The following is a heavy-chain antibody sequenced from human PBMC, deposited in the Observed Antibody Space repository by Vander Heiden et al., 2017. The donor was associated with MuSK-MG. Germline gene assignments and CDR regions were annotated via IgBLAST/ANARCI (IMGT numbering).Heavy chain of an antibody. CDR1: GGSISSSSYY. Sequence: QLQLQESGPGLVKPSETLSLTCTVSGGSISSSSYYWGWIRQPPGKGLEWIGSIYYSGSTYYNPSLKSRVTISVDTSKNQFSLKLSSVTAADTAVYYCARHPMVRGVIINNWFDPWGQGTLVTVSS. D-gene: IGHD3-10*01. J-gene: IGHJ5*02. CDR2: IYYSGST. CDR3: ARHPMVRGVIINNWFDP. V-gene: IGHV4-39*01.